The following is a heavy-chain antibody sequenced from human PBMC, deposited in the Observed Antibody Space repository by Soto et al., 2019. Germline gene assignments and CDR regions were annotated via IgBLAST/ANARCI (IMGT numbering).Heavy chain of an antibody. Sequence: SLTCAAYGRSFSGDNCGWLGQPPGKRLKWIGEINNSGSTNYNPSLKSRVTISVDTSKNQFSLRLSSVTAADTAVYFCARLDGYDHYFDYWGQGALVTVSS. CDR3: ARLDGYDHYFDY. D-gene: IGHD5-12*01. CDR2: INNSGST. CDR1: GRSFSGDN. V-gene: IGHV4-34*01. J-gene: IGHJ4*02.